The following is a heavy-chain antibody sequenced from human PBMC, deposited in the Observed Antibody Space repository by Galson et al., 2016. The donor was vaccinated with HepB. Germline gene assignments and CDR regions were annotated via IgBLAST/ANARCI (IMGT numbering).Heavy chain of an antibody. CDR2: IIPLFGAT. V-gene: IGHV1-69*06. J-gene: IGHJ5*02. CDR3: ARGGGITMVQGVMPGWFDP. CDR1: GGTFSNFA. D-gene: IGHD3-10*01. Sequence: SVKVSCKASGGTFSNFAISWLRQAPGQGLEWVGGIIPLFGATNYAQKFQGRVTITADKSTTTVYMDLSSLRSEDTAVYYCARGGGITMVQGVMPGWFDPWGQGTLVTVSS.